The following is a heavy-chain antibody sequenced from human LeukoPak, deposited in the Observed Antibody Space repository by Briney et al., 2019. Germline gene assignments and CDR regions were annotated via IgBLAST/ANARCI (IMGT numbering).Heavy chain of an antibody. Sequence: SETLSLACTISGGSVSDYYWSWIRQSPGKGLEWIGYIYYTGSTTYNPSLKSRVTISADTSKNQFSLKLSSVTAADTAVYYCASRKLGNDYWGQGTLVTVSS. V-gene: IGHV4-59*02. CDR2: IYYTGST. D-gene: IGHD7-27*01. J-gene: IGHJ4*02. CDR1: GGSVSDYY. CDR3: ASRKLGNDY.